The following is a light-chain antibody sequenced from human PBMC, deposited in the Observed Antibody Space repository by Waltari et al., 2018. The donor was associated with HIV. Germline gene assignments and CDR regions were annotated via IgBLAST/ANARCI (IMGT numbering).Light chain of an antibody. J-gene: IGKJ5*01. CDR1: QSVSSSY. CDR2: GVS. V-gene: IGKV3-20*01. Sequence: EIVLTQSPGTLSLSPGDGATLSCRASQSVSSSYLAWYQQEPGRAPRLLIYGVSSRATGIPDRFSVSGSGTDFTLIISRLEPEDFAVYYCQQYGSSPPITFGQGTRLEIK. CDR3: QQYGSSPPIT.